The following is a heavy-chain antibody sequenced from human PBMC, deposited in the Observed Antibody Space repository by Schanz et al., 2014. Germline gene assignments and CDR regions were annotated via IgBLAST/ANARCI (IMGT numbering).Heavy chain of an antibody. D-gene: IGHD2-8*01. CDR2: ISGGGGSA. CDR1: GFTFNNYD. J-gene: IGHJ6*02. CDR3: ARAGCINGACKYGMDV. Sequence: DVQLVESGGGLVQPGGSLRLSCAASGFTFNNYDMNWVRLVPGKGLECVSGISGGGGSAYYADSVKGRFTISRDNAKNSLYLQMNSLRAEDTAVYYCARAGCINGACKYGMDVWGQGTTVTVSS. V-gene: IGHV3-23*04.